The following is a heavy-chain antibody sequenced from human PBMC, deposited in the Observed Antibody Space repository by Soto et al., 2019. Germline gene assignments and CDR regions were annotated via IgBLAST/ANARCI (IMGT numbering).Heavy chain of an antibody. V-gene: IGHV1-8*01. Sequence: ASVKVSCKTSGYGFSSSDISWVRQASGQGLEWVGWMSPNSGNTGFGQKFQGRVTMTKDTARGTAYLALTGLTSEDTAVYYCVSDFAVPGEKWGHGTLVTV. CDR3: VSDFAVPGEK. D-gene: IGHD2-2*01. CDR1: GYGFSSSD. J-gene: IGHJ4*01. CDR2: MSPNSGNT.